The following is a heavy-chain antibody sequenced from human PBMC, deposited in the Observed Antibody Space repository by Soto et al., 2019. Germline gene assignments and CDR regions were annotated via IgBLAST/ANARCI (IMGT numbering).Heavy chain of an antibody. CDR1: GFTFDDYT. J-gene: IGHJ6*02. CDR3: AKDIGGGTAMDLYYSGMDV. V-gene: IGHV3-43*01. CDR2: ISWDGGST. Sequence: GGSLRLSCAASGFTFDDYTMHWVRQAPGKGLEWVSLISWDGGSTYYADSVKGRFTISRDNSKNSLYLQMNSLRTEDSALYYCAKDIGGGTAMDLYYSGMDVWGQGTTVTVSS. D-gene: IGHD5-18*01.